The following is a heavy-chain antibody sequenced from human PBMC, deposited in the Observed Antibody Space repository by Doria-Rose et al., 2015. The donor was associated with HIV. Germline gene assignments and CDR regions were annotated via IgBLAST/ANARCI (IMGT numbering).Heavy chain of an antibody. CDR2: TYYTGTS. Sequence: TCSVSGSSVSSRGYYFNWIRQVPGKGLESLGYTYYTGTSDYSPSLKSRLNMAVDTSKNQFSLKLSFVTVADTAVYYCARMGSYRELDYWGQGALVIVSA. V-gene: IGHV4-31*03. J-gene: IGHJ4*02. D-gene: IGHD3-3*01. CDR3: ARMGSYRELDY. CDR1: GSSVSSRGYY.